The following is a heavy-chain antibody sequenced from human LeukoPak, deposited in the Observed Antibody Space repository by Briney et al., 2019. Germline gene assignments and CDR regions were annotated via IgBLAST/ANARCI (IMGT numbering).Heavy chain of an antibody. Sequence: GGSLRLSCAASGFTFSSYGMHWVRQAPGKGLEWVAVIWYDGSNKYYADSVKGRSTISRDNSKNTLYLQMNSLRAEDTAVYYCARDPTYGAAAGTFDYWGQGTLVTVSS. CDR1: GFTFSSYG. CDR3: ARDPTYGAAAGTFDY. V-gene: IGHV3-33*01. J-gene: IGHJ4*02. CDR2: IWYDGSNK. D-gene: IGHD6-13*01.